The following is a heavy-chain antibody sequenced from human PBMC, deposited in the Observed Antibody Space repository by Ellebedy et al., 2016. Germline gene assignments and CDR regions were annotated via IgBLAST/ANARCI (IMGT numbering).Heavy chain of an antibody. D-gene: IGHD1-20*01. CDR2: IHYTGST. Sequence: SETLSLTCTVSGGSISSYYWSWIRQPPGKGLEWIGFIHYTGSTNYNPSLKSRVTISEDTSKNQFSLKLTSATAADTAVYYCARAAYNWNYFDYWGQGTLVTVSS. J-gene: IGHJ4*02. CDR1: GGSISSYY. V-gene: IGHV4-59*01. CDR3: ARAAYNWNYFDY.